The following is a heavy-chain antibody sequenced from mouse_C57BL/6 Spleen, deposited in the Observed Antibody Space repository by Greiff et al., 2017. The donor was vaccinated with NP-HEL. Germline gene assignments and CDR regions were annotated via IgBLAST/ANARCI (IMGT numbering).Heavy chain of an antibody. V-gene: IGHV1-42*01. CDR3: AQTAQANYCDY. CDR2: INPSTGGT. J-gene: IGHJ2*01. Sequence: EVQLQQSGPELVKPGASVKISCKASGYSFTGYYMNWVKQSPEKSLEWIGEINPSTGGTTYNQKFKAKATLTVDKSSSTAYMQLKSLTSEDSAVYYCAQTAQANYCDYWGQGTTLTVSS. CDR1: GYSFTGYY. D-gene: IGHD3-2*02.